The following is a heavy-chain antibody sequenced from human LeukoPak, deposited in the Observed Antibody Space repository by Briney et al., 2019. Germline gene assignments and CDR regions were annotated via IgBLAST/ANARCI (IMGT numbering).Heavy chain of an antibody. D-gene: IGHD3-3*01. V-gene: IGHV3-11*01. Sequence: PGGSLRLSCAASGFTFSDFYMSWIRQAPGKRLEWLSYISGSGRTIYYADSVKGRFTISRDNAKNSLYLQMNSLRAEDTALYYCAKEISDFWSGYSNTAFDYWGQGTLVTVSS. CDR2: ISGSGRTI. J-gene: IGHJ4*02. CDR3: AKEISDFWSGYSNTAFDY. CDR1: GFTFSDFY.